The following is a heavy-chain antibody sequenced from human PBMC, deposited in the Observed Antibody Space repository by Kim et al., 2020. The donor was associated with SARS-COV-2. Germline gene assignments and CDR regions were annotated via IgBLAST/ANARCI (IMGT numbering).Heavy chain of an antibody. CDR3: ARGGPYYYGSGRSKED. Sequence: ASVKVSCKASGYTFTDYSMNWVRQAPGQGLEWMGWMNTNTGNPTFAQGFTGRFVLSLDTSVSTAYLQISSLKAEDTAVYYCARGGPYYYGSGRSKEDWGQGTLVTVSS. D-gene: IGHD3-10*01. V-gene: IGHV7-4-1*02. J-gene: IGHJ4*02. CDR2: MNTNTGNP. CDR1: GYTFTDYS.